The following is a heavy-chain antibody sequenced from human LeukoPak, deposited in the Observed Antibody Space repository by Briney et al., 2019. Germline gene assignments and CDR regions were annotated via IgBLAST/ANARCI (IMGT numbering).Heavy chain of an antibody. CDR3: ARAGGGLEVGSLDY. V-gene: IGHV3-20*01. CDR2: IDWNGGST. D-gene: IGHD1-1*01. CDR1: GCTFDDYG. J-gene: IGHJ4*02. Sequence: GGSLRLSCAASGCTFDDYGMSWVRQAPGKGLEWVSGIDWNGGSTGYADCVKGRFTTSRGTANHSLYLQMNILRAEDTALYHCARAGGGLEVGSLDYWGQGTLVTVSS.